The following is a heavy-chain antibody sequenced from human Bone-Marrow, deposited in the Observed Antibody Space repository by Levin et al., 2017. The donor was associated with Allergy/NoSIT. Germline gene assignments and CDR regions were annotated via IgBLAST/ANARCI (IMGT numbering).Heavy chain of an antibody. CDR1: GGTFSSYA. J-gene: IGHJ6*02. CDR2: IIPIFGTA. D-gene: IGHD3-10*01. V-gene: IGHV1-69*01. Sequence: KISCKASGGTFSSYAISWVRQAPGQGLEWMGGIIPIFGTANYAQKFQGRVTITADESTSTAYMELSSLRSEDTAVYYCARGGITMVRGVIRYYGMDVWGQGTTVTVSS. CDR3: ARGGITMVRGVIRYYGMDV.